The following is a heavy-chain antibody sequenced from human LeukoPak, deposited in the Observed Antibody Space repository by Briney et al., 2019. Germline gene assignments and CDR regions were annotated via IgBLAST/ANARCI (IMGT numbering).Heavy chain of an antibody. CDR2: INWNGATT. D-gene: IGHD3-3*01. V-gene: IGHV3-20*04. CDR1: GFTFDGYG. CDR3: ARKTYYDFWSGYLH. Sequence: GGSLRLSXAASGFTFDGYGMTWVRQAPGKGLEWLSGINWNGATTTYADSVKGRFTISRDNAQNSLYLEMNSLRAEDTALSYCARKTYYDFWSGYLHWGQGTLVTVSS. J-gene: IGHJ4*02.